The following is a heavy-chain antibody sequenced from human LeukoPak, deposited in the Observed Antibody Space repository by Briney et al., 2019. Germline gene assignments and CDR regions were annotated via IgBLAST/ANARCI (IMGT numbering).Heavy chain of an antibody. CDR1: GFSFSGHW. J-gene: IGHJ4*02. D-gene: IGHD3-3*01. V-gene: IGHV3-7*04. Sequence: GGSLRLSCAASGFSFSGHWMNWVRQPPGKGLEWVANIKPDGSEKYYVDSVKGRFTISRDNAKKSLYLQMNSLRAEDTAVYYCARDTGLRNTVFGHRGVYFDYWGQGTLVTVSS. CDR3: ARDTGLRNTVFGHRGVYFDY. CDR2: IKPDGSEK.